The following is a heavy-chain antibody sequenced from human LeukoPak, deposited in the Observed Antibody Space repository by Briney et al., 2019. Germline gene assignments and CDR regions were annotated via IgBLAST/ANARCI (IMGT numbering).Heavy chain of an antibody. CDR2: MNPNSGNT. J-gene: IGHJ6*02. D-gene: IGHD5/OR15-5a*01. Sequence: ASVKVSCKASGYTFTGYYMHWVRQAPGQGLEWMGWMNPNSGNTGYAQKFQGRLTMTRITSIGTAYMELSSLRSEDTAVYYCARSPIEIIPEITTYGMDVWGQGTTVTVSS. V-gene: IGHV1-8*02. CDR1: GYTFTGYY. CDR3: ARSPIEIIPEITTYGMDV.